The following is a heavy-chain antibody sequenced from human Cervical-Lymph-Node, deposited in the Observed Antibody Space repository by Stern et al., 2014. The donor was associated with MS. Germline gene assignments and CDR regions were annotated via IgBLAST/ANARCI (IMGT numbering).Heavy chain of an antibody. J-gene: IGHJ4*02. D-gene: IGHD4-11*01. Sequence: QVQLVQSGAEVKKPGASMTISCKTSGYNFIDHSIHWVLQAPGQRLEWMGWINGGPGPTKYSQKFQGRVSFTRDKAASAAYMDLSSLSPDDTAVYYCARQPDYSDFLDFWGQGTLVTVSS. CDR2: INGGPGPT. CDR3: ARQPDYSDFLDF. CDR1: GYNFIDHS. V-gene: IGHV1-3*01.